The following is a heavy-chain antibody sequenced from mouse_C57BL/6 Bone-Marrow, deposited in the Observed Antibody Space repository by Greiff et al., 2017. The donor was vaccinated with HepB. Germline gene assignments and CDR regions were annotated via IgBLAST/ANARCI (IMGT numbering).Heavy chain of an antibody. D-gene: IGHD2-4*01. CDR2: INPGSGGT. V-gene: IGHV1-54*01. CDR1: GYAFTNYL. Sequence: VKLMESGAELVRPGTSVKVSCKASGYAFTNYLIEWVKQRPGQGLEWIGVINPGSGGTNYNEKFKGKATLTADKSSSTAYMQLSSLTSEDSAVYFCARSSYDYDDYWGQGTTLTVSS. CDR3: ARSSYDYDDY. J-gene: IGHJ2*01.